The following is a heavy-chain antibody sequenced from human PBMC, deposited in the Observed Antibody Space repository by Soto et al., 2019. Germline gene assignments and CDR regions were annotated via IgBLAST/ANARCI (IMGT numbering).Heavy chain of an antibody. D-gene: IGHD4-17*01. CDR1: GGTFSSYT. CDR2: IIPILGIA. V-gene: IGHV1-69*02. Sequence: QVQLVQSGAEVKKPGSSVKVSCKASGGTFSSYTITWVRQAPGQGLEWMGRIIPILGIANYAQKFQGRVTITADKSTGTAYMELSSLRAEDTAVYHCARSPDYGGNDYWGQGTLVTVSS. J-gene: IGHJ4*02. CDR3: ARSPDYGGNDY.